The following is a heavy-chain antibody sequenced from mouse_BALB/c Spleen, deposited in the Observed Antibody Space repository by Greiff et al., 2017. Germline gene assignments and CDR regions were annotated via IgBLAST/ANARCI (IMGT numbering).Heavy chain of an antibody. J-gene: IGHJ3*01. CDR1: GFTFSSYA. CDR2: ISSGGST. CDR3: ARDQFAY. V-gene: IGHV5-6-5*01. Sequence: EVQLQESGGGLVKPGGSLKLSCAASGFTFSSYAMSWVRQTPEKRLEWVASISSGGSTYYPDSVKGRFTISRDNARNILYLQMSSLRSEDTAMYYCARDQFAYWGQGTLVTVSA.